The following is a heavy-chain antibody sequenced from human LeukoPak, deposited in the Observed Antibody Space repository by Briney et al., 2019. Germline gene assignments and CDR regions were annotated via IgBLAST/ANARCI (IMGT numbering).Heavy chain of an antibody. V-gene: IGHV3-30*18. Sequence: SGGSLRLSCAASGFTFSSYGMQWVRQAPGEGLEWVAVISYDGSTKYYGDTVKGRFTISRDNSENTLYLQMDSLRTEDTAVYYSAKEADSSGYGANFDYWGQGTLVTVSS. CDR1: GFTFSSYG. J-gene: IGHJ4*02. CDR2: ISYDGSTK. D-gene: IGHD5-18*01. CDR3: AKEADSSGYGANFDY.